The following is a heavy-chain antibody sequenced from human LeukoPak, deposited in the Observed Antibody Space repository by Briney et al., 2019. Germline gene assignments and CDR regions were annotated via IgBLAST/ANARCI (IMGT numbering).Heavy chain of an antibody. J-gene: IGHJ4*02. CDR1: GGSCSGYY. CDR2: INHSGST. CDR3: ARTFIAARPHYFDY. D-gene: IGHD6-6*01. V-gene: IGHV4-34*01. Sequence: PSETLSLTCAVYGGSCSGYYWSWIRQLPGKGLEWIGEINHSGSTNYNPSLKSRVTISVDTSKNQSSLKLSSVTAADTAVYYCARTFIAARPHYFDYWGQGTLVTVSS.